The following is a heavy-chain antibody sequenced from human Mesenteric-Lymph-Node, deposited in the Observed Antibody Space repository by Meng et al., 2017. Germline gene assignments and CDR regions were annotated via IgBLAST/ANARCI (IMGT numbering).Heavy chain of an antibody. D-gene: IGHD3-3*01. CDR2: ISSSGTTI. J-gene: IGHJ4*02. V-gene: IGHV3-48*03. CDR3: ARDLTYFWSGYFHFDS. CDR1: GFTFSSYE. Sequence: GGSLRLSCAASGFTFSSYEMNWVRQAPGKGLEWVSYISSSGTTIYYADSVKGRFTISRDNAKNSLYLQMNSLRAEDTAVYYCARDLTYFWSGYFHFDSWGQGTLVTVSS.